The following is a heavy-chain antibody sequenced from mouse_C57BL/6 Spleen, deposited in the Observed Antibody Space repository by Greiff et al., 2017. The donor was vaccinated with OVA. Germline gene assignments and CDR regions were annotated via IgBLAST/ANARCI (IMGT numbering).Heavy chain of an antibody. CDR2: IYPGDGDT. J-gene: IGHJ3*01. Sequence: QVQLQQSGPELVKPGASVKISCKASGYAFSSSWMNWVKQRPGKGLEWIGRIYPGDGDTNYNVKFKGKATLTADKSSSTAYMKLSSLTSEDSAVYFCANWDGAYWGQGTLVTVSA. CDR3: ANWDGAY. V-gene: IGHV1-82*01. CDR1: GYAFSSSW. D-gene: IGHD4-1*01.